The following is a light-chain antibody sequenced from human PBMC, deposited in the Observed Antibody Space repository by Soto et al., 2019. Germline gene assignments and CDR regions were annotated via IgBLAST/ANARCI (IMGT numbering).Light chain of an antibody. CDR3: APFAGSGVGYVI. CDR2: DAT. Sequence: QSALTQPASVSGSPGQSITISCTGTTSVVATDDLVPWYQKHPGKAPRLLIYDATKRPSGISNRFSGSKSGNTASLTISGLQSDDEADYYCAPFAGSGVGYVIFGGGTKLTVL. J-gene: IGLJ2*01. CDR1: TSVVATDDL. V-gene: IGLV2-23*01.